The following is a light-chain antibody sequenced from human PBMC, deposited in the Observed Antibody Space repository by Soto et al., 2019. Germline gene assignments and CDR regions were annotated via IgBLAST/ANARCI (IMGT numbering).Light chain of an antibody. CDR1: QSINIW. J-gene: IGKJ5*01. CDR2: KAS. CDR3: QHLNTYPIT. Sequence: DIQMTPSPSTLSASVGDRVNITCRASQSINIWLAWYQQKPGRAPKLLIYKASTLESGVPSRFSGSGSGTDFTLTISSLQPEDFATYYCQHLNTYPITFGPGTRLEI. V-gene: IGKV1-5*03.